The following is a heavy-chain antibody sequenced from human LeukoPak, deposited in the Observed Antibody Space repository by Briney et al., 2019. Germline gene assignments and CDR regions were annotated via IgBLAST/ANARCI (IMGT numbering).Heavy chain of an antibody. CDR1: GGPISRYY. Sequence: KPSETLSLTCTVSGGPISRYYWSWMRQPPGKGLEWIGYIYYSGSTNYNPSLKSRVTISVDTSKNQFSLKLSSVTAADTAVYYCARAMVGGKDAFDIWGQGTMVTVSS. CDR2: IYYSGST. D-gene: IGHD3-10*01. J-gene: IGHJ3*02. CDR3: ARAMVGGKDAFDI. V-gene: IGHV4-59*01.